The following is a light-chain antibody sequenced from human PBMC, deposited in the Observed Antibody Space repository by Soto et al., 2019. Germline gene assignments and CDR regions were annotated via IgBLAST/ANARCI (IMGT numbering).Light chain of an antibody. V-gene: IGLV1-40*01. CDR2: GNV. CDR3: QSYDSSLSGAV. CDR1: SSNIGAGYD. J-gene: IGLJ2*01. Sequence: QSVLTQPPSVSGAPGQRVTISCTGGSSNIGAGYDVHWYQQLPGTAPKLLIYGNVNRPSGVPDRFSGSKSGTSASLAITGLQAEDEGDYYCQSYDSSLSGAVFAGGTKLTVL.